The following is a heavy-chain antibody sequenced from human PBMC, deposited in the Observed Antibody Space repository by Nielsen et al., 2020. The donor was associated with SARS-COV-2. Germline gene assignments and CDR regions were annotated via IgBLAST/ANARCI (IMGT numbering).Heavy chain of an antibody. CDR1: GFTFGDYA. CDR2: IRSKAYGGTT. J-gene: IGHJ4*02. Sequence: GESLKISCTASGFTFGDYAMSWFRQAPGKGLEWVGFIRSKAYGGTTEYAASVKGRFTISRDDSKSIAYLQMNSLKTEDTAVYYCTTTYYYDSSGYYYGVVWFDYWGQGTLVTVSS. CDR3: TTTYYYDSSGYYYGVVWFDY. V-gene: IGHV3-49*03. D-gene: IGHD3-22*01.